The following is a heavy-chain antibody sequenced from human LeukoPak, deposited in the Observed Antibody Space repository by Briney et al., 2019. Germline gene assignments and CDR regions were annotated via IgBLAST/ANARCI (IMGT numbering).Heavy chain of an antibody. CDR1: GFTFSSYA. CDR2: ISGSGGST. J-gene: IGHJ4*02. CDR3: ASPSKRGIAVASGYY. V-gene: IGHV3-23*01. D-gene: IGHD6-19*01. Sequence: GGSLRLSCAASGFTFSSYAMSRVRQAPGKGLEWVSAISGSGGSTYYADSVKGRFTISRDNSKNTLYLQMNSLRAEDTAVYYCASPSKRGIAVASGYYWGQGTLVTVSS.